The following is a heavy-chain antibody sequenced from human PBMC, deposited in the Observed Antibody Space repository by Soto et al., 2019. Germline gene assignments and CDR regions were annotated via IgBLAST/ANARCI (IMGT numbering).Heavy chain of an antibody. CDR1: GYTFTSYG. Sequence: GASVKVSCKASGYTFTSYGMSWVRQAPGQGLEWMGWISAYNGNTNYAQKLQGRVTMTTDTSTSTAYMELRSLRSDDTAVYYCARDSSGLGFLVRADYWGQGTLVTVSS. V-gene: IGHV1-18*01. J-gene: IGHJ4*02. D-gene: IGHD3-3*02. CDR3: ARDSSGLGFLVRADY. CDR2: ISAYNGNT.